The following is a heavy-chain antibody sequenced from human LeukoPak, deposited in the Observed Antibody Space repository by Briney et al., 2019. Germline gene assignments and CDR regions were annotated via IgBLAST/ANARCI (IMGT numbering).Heavy chain of an antibody. CDR1: GYTFTGYY. D-gene: IGHD2-15*01. CDR3: ATDPIVVVVAARKEYFQH. J-gene: IGHJ1*01. Sequence: GASVKVPCKASGYTFTGYYMHWVRQAPGQGLEWMGWINPNSGGTNYAQKFQGRVTMTRDTSISTAYMELSRLRSDDTAVYYCATDPIVVVVAARKEYFQHWGQGTLVTVSS. V-gene: IGHV1-2*02. CDR2: INPNSGGT.